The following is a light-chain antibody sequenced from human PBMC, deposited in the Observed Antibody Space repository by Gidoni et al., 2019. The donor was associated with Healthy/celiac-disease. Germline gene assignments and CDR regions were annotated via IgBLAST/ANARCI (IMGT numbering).Light chain of an antibody. V-gene: IGKV1-39*01. CDR2: AAS. Sequence: DIQMTQSPSSLSASVGDRVTITCRASQSLSSYLNWYQQKPGKAPKLLIYAASSLQSGVPSRFSGSGSGTDFTLTISSLQPEDFATYYCQQSYSTPRLFTFGPGTKVDIK. J-gene: IGKJ3*01. CDR1: QSLSSY. CDR3: QQSYSTPRLFT.